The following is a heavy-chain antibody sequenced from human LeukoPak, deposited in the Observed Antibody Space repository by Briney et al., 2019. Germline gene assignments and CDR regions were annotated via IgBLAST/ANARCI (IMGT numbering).Heavy chain of an antibody. Sequence: GGSLRLSCAASGFTVSSNYMSWVRQAPGKGREWLSVIYSGGSTDHADSVKGRFTISRDNSKNTLYLQMNSLRAEDTAVYYCARVAYDSSGYHPDAFDIWGQGTMVTVSS. D-gene: IGHD3-22*01. V-gene: IGHV3-53*01. CDR2: IYSGGST. J-gene: IGHJ3*02. CDR3: ARVAYDSSGYHPDAFDI. CDR1: GFTVSSNY.